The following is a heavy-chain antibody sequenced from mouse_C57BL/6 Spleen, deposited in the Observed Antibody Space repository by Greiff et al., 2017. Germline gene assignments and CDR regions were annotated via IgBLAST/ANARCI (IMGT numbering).Heavy chain of an antibody. CDR3: ATNYYGSSSSFAY. V-gene: IGHV1-61*01. Sequence: QVQLQQPGAELVRPGSSVKLSCKASGYTFTSYWMDWVKQRPGQGLEWIGNIYPSDSDTHYNQKFKVKATLTVDKSSSTAYMQLSSLTSEDSAVYYCATNYYGSSSSFAYWGQGTLVTVSA. CDR2: IYPSDSDT. J-gene: IGHJ3*01. CDR1: GYTFTSYW. D-gene: IGHD1-1*01.